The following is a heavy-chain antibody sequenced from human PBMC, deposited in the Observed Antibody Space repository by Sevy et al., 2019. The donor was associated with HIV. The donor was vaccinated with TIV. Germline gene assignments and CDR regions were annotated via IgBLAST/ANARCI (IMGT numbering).Heavy chain of an antibody. Sequence: GGSLRLSCAASGFTSSIYGMHWVRQAPGKGLEWVALIWYDGNYKYYADSVKGRFTISRDNSRSTLYLEMNSLRAEDTAVYYCAAGAPVDPVMVGNFDHWGQGALVTVSS. CDR2: IWYDGNYK. CDR1: GFTSSIYG. V-gene: IGHV3-33*01. CDR3: AAGAPVDPVMVGNFDH. J-gene: IGHJ4*02. D-gene: IGHD5-18*01.